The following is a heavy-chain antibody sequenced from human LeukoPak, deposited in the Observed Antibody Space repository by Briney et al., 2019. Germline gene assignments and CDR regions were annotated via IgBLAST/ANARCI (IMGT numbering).Heavy chain of an antibody. Sequence: SETLSLTCTVSGGSISSSSYYWGWIRQPPGKGLEWIGSIYYSGSTYYNPSLKSRVTISVDTSKNQFSLKLSSVTAADTAVYYCARQMAAAGTGWFDPWGQGTLVTVSS. CDR2: IYYSGST. CDR3: ARQMAAAGTGWFDP. CDR1: GGSISSSSYY. V-gene: IGHV4-39*01. J-gene: IGHJ5*02. D-gene: IGHD6-13*01.